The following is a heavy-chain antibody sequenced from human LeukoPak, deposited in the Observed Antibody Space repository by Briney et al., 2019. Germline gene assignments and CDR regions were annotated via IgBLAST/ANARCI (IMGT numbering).Heavy chain of an antibody. CDR1: GDSVSSNSAG. CDR2: TYYRSKLFS. J-gene: IGHJ5*02. CDR3: AGGPAVLDP. D-gene: IGHD2-2*01. Sequence: SQTLSLTCAISGDSVSSNSAGWNWIRQSQSRGLEWLVRTYYRSKLFSAYAVGVKIRIIINPHTSKNRFSLQLNSVTPEDTAVYYCAGGPAVLDPWGQGTLVTVSS. V-gene: IGHV6-1*01.